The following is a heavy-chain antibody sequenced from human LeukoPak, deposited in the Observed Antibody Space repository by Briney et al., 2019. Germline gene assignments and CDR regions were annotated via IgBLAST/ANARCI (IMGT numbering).Heavy chain of an antibody. V-gene: IGHV4-61*01. J-gene: IGHJ4*02. D-gene: IGHD5-18*01. CDR2: IYYSGST. CDR3: ARTGHDIQLWTYLDY. Sequence: SETLSLTCTVSGDSITTNSYYWSWIRQPPGKGLEWIGYIYYSGSTNYNPSLKSRVTISVDTSKNQFSLKLSSVTAADTAVYYCARTGHDIQLWTYLDYWGQGTLVTVSS. CDR1: GDSITTNSYY.